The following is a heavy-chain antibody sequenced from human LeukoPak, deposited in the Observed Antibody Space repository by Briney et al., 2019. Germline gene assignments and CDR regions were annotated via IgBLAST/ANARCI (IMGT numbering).Heavy chain of an antibody. CDR2: ISGYNGNT. V-gene: IGHV1-18*01. D-gene: IGHD3-22*01. CDR3: ARMYASSGYYDYYFDY. J-gene: IGHJ4*02. CDR1: GYTFTSFG. Sequence: ASVKVSCKASGYTFTSFGITWVRQAPGQGLDWMGWISGYNGNTKSAQKLQGRVTMTTDTSTTTDYMELTSLRSDDTAVYYCARMYASSGYYDYYFDYWGQGTLVTVSP.